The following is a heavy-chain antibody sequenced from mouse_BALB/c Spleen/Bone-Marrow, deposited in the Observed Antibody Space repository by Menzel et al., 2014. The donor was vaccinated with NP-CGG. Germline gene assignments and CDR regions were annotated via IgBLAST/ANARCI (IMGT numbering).Heavy chain of an antibody. V-gene: IGHV14-3*02. CDR3: ARSGGDGDYLAWFDY. CDR1: GFNIKDTY. D-gene: IGHD2-13*01. J-gene: IGHJ3*01. Sequence: VQLQQSGAELVKPGASVKLSCTASGFNIKDTYMHWVQQSPEQGLEWIGRIDPANGNTKYDPKFQGKATITTDTSSNAANPQHSSLTSEDTADYYFARSGGDGDYLAWFDYWGQGTLVTVSA. CDR2: IDPANGNT.